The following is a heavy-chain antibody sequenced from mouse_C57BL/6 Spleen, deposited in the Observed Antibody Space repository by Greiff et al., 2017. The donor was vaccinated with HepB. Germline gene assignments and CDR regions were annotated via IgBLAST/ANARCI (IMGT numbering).Heavy chain of an antibody. D-gene: IGHD2-4*01. J-gene: IGHJ2*01. V-gene: IGHV1-76*01. CDR1: GYTFTDYY. CDR2: IYPGSGNT. Sequence: QVQLKESGAELVRPGASVKLSCKASGYTFTDYYINWVKQRPGQGLEWIARIYPGSGNTYYNEKFKGKATLTAEKSSSTAYMQLSSLTSEDSAVYCCARSAMITGRYYCDYWGQGTTLTVSS. CDR3: ARSAMITGRYYCDY.